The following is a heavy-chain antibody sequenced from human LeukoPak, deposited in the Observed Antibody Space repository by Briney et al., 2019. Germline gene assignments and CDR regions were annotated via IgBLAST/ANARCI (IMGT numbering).Heavy chain of an antibody. CDR3: ARDRAAADLDY. J-gene: IGHJ4*02. D-gene: IGHD6-13*01. CDR1: GFTFSSYG. V-gene: IGHV3-33*01. Sequence: GGSLRLSCAASGFTFSSYGMHWVRQAPGKGLEWVAVIWYDGSNKYYADSVKGRFTISRDNSKNTLYLQMNSLRAEDTAVYYCARDRAAADLDYWGQGTLVTVSS. CDR2: IWYDGSNK.